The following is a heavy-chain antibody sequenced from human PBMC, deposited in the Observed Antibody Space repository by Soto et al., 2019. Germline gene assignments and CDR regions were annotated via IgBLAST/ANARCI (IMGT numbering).Heavy chain of an antibody. Sequence: LRLSCSASGFTFSSYAMHWVRQAPGKGLEYVSSISTNGGSTHYADSVKGRFTISRDNSKNTQYLQMSSLRADDTAVYYCVKGEYYYDSSGYYPFDYWGKVTLVTVSS. CDR3: VKGEYYYDSSGYYPFDY. CDR1: GFTFSSYA. CDR2: ISTNGGST. J-gene: IGHJ4*02. V-gene: IGHV3-64D*06. D-gene: IGHD3-22*01.